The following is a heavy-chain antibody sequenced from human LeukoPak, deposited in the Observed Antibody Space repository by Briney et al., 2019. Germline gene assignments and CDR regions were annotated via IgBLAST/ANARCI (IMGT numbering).Heavy chain of an antibody. J-gene: IGHJ6*03. V-gene: IGHV4-31*03. D-gene: IGHD3-16*01. CDR3: ARGGGNPARSYYYMDV. CDR1: GGSISSCSYY. Sequence: SETLSLTCTVSGGSISSCSYYWGWIRPHPGKGLEWFGYIYCSGSTYYNPSLKSRVTISVDTSKNQFSLKLSSVTAADTAVYYCARGGGNPARSYYYMDVWGKGTTVTVSS. CDR2: IYCSGST.